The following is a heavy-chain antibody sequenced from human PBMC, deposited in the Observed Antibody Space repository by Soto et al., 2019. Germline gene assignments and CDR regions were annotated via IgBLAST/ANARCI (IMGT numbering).Heavy chain of an antibody. D-gene: IGHD4-17*01. J-gene: IGHJ4*02. CDR1: GFTFGNYW. Sequence: EVQLVESGGGLIQTGESLRLACAASGFTFGNYWMHWVRQTPDKGLVWVSSINGDGSSTTYAVSVEGRFTVSRDSAKNTLHLQLNSLRVEDTGVYYCVRDAGHRCEYWGRGARVAVSS. CDR2: INGDGSST. CDR3: VRDAGHRCEY. V-gene: IGHV3-74*03.